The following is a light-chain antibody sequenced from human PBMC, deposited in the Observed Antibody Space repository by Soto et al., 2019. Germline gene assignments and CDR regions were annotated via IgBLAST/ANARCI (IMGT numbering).Light chain of an antibody. J-gene: IGLJ2*01. Sequence: QSALTQPPSASGSPGQSVTISCTGTSSDVGGYNYVSWYQQHPGKAPKLMIYEVTKRPSGVPDRFSGSKSGNTASLTVSWHPAEDEADYYCSSNAGRNAVVFGGGTKPTVL. CDR3: SSNAGRNAVV. CDR2: EVT. CDR1: SSDVGGYNY. V-gene: IGLV2-8*01.